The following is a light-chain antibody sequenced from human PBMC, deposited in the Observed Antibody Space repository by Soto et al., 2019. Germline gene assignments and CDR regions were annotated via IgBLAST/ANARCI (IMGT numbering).Light chain of an antibody. V-gene: IGKV3-11*01. J-gene: IGKJ5*01. CDR3: QQRYNWPPIT. CDR2: DAS. Sequence: EIVMTQSPATLSVSPGEIATLSCRASQSVNTYLAWYQQKPGQAPRLLIYDASNRATGIPARFSGSGSGTDFTLTISSLEPEDFAVYYCQQRYNWPPITFGQGTRLEIK. CDR1: QSVNTY.